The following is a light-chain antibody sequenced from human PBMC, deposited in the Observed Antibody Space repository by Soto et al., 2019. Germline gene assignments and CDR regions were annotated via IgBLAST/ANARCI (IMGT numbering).Light chain of an antibody. CDR3: QTWGTGIHVV. J-gene: IGLJ2*01. Sequence: QAVVTQSPSASASLGASVKLTCTLGTGHSRYAIAWLQQQPEKGPRYLMNLNSDGSHTKGDGIPDRFSGSSSGAERYLTISSLQSEDEADYYCQTWGTGIHVVFGGGTKLTVL. V-gene: IGLV4-69*01. CDR1: TGHSRYA. CDR2: LNSDGSH.